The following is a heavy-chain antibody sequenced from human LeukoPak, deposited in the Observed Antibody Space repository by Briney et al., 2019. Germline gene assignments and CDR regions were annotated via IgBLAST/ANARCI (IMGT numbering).Heavy chain of an antibody. D-gene: IGHD3-10*01. CDR3: ATHKEGSYFES. CDR2: IYYFGGA. V-gene: IGHV4-39*01. CDR1: GGSITASPYY. Sequence: SETLSLTCSVPGGSITASPYYWGRIRQSPETGLEWIGSIYYFGGAYYRPSLIDRATISIDTSKNQISLKLTSMTATDTAVYYCATHKEGSYFESWGQGTLVTVSS. J-gene: IGHJ4*02.